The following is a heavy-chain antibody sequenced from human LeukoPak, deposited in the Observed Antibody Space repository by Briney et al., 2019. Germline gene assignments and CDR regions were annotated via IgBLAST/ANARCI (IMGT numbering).Heavy chain of an antibody. D-gene: IGHD4-17*01. V-gene: IGHV1-2*06. CDR2: INPNSGGT. Sequence: ASVKVSCKASEYTFTGYYMHWVRQAPGQGLEWMGRINPNSGGTNYAQKFQGRVTMTRDTSISTAYMELSRLRSDDTAVYYCAIPRYDYGEFDYWGQGTLVTVSS. CDR1: EYTFTGYY. J-gene: IGHJ4*02. CDR3: AIPRYDYGEFDY.